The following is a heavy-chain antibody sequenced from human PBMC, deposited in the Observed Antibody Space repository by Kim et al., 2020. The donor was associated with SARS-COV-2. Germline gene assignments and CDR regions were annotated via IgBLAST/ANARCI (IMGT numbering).Heavy chain of an antibody. J-gene: IGHJ6*02. CDR3: ARSVGDVMVRGANYYYYGLDV. CDR1: GFTFSNYA. CDR2: ISSNGGST. V-gene: IGHV3-64*01. D-gene: IGHD3-10*01. Sequence: GGSLRLSCAASGFTFSNYAMHWVRQAPRKGLEYVSAISSNGGSTYYANSVKGRFTISRDNSKNTLYLQMGSLRAEDMAVYYCARSVGDVMVRGANYYYYGLDVWGQGTTVTVSS.